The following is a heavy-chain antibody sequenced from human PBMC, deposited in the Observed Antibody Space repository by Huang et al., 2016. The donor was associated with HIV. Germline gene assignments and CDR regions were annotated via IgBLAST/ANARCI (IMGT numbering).Heavy chain of an antibody. D-gene: IGHD3-10*01. J-gene: IGHJ4*02. CDR1: GGSIRSDNYY. CDR2: IYYRGST. Sequence: QLQLQESGPGLVKPSETLSLTCTVSGGSIRSDNYYWGWIRQPPGKGLEWIGSIYYRGSTDYNPSLKRRVTLTVDTSKNHFSLGMRSVTAADTAVYYCARLPGSITMIRGVITDPYWGQGTLVTVSS. CDR3: ARLPGSITMIRGVITDPY. V-gene: IGHV4-39*02.